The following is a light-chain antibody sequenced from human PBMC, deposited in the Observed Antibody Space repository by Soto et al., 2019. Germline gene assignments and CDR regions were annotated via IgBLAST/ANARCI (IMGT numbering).Light chain of an antibody. J-gene: IGLJ2*01. CDR3: AAWDVSLNDVV. CDR1: SSNIGSNA. V-gene: IGLV1-44*01. Sequence: QSVLTQPPSASGTPGQRVSISCSGSSSNIGSNAVYWYQQLPGTAPTLLIYSNNQRPSGVPDRFSGSKSGTSASLAISGLQSEDGADYYCAAWDVSLNDVVLGGGTKVTVL. CDR2: SNN.